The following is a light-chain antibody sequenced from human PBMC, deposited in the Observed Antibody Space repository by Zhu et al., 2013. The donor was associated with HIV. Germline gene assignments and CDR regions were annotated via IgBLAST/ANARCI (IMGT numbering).Light chain of an antibody. CDR1: QSIGDW. V-gene: IGKV1-5*01. CDR2: AAS. Sequence: IQMTQSPSTLSASVGDRVTITCRASQSIGDWVAWYQQRPGKAPNVLIYAASSLISGVPSRFSGSGSETDFTLSISSLQPEDFATYYCQQSSSPPLTFGGGTKVEMK. J-gene: IGKJ4*01. CDR3: QQSSSPPLT.